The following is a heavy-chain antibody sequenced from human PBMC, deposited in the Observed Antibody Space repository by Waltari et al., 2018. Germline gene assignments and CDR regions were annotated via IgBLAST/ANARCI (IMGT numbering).Heavy chain of an antibody. V-gene: IGHV3-30*18. Sequence: QVQLVESGGGVVQPGRSLRLSCAASGFTFSRYGMHWVRQAPGKGLEWVAVISYDGSNKYYADSVKGRFTISRDNSKSTLYLQMNSLRAEDTAVYYCAKASADYFDYWGQGTLVTVSS. CDR2: ISYDGSNK. CDR3: AKASADYFDY. J-gene: IGHJ4*02. CDR1: GFTFSRYG. D-gene: IGHD2-2*01.